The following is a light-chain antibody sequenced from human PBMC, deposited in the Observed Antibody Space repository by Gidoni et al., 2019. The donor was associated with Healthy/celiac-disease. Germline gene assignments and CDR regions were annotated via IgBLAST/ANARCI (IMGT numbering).Light chain of an antibody. J-gene: IGKJ2*01. CDR2: AAS. CDR1: QSISSY. V-gene: IGKV1-39*01. CDR3: QQSYSTPYT. Sequence: DIQMTQSPSSLSASVGDRVTITCRASQSISSYLNWYKQKPGKAPKLLIYAASSLQSGVLSRFSGSGSGTDFTLTISSLQPEDFATYYCQQSYSTPYTFXQXTKLEIK.